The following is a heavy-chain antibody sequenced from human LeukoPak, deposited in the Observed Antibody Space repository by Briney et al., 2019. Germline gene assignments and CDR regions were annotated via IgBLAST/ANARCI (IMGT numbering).Heavy chain of an antibody. Sequence: SQTLSLTCTVSGGSISSGGYYWSWIRQPPRKGLEWLGYIYYSGSTNYNPSLKSRVTISVDTSKNQFSLKLSSVTAADTAVYYCARDQGYYDSSGYYYYYYGMDVWGQGTTVTVSS. V-gene: IGHV4-61*08. D-gene: IGHD3-22*01. CDR1: GGSISSGGYY. J-gene: IGHJ6*02. CDR3: ARDQGYYDSSGYYYYYYGMDV. CDR2: IYYSGST.